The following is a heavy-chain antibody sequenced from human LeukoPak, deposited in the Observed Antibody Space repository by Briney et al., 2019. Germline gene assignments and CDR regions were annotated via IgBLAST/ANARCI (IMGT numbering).Heavy chain of an antibody. Sequence: GGSLRLSCAASGFTFTSYTMNWVRQAPGKGLKWVSSISSSSSYIYYADSVKGRCTISRDNSKNALYLQMNSLRGEDTAVYYCASGIRAFDNWGQGTLVTVSA. D-gene: IGHD1-26*01. CDR2: ISSSSSYI. V-gene: IGHV3-21*01. CDR1: GFTFTSYT. J-gene: IGHJ4*02. CDR3: ASGIRAFDN.